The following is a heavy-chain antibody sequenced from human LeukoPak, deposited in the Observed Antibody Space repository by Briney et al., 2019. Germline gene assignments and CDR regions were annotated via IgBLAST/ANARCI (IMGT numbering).Heavy chain of an antibody. Sequence: GGSLRLSCAASGSTFSDYYMSWIRQAPGKGLEWVSYISSSGSTIYYADSVKGRFTISRDNAKNSLYLQMNSLRAEDTAVHYCARKLLWFGESPYAYWGQGTLVTVSS. CDR3: ARKLLWFGESPYAY. V-gene: IGHV3-11*01. CDR2: ISSSGSTI. CDR1: GSTFSDYY. J-gene: IGHJ4*02. D-gene: IGHD3-10*01.